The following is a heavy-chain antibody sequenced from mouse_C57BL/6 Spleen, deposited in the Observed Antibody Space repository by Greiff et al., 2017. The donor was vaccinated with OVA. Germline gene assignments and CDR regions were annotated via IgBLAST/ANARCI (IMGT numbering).Heavy chain of an antibody. CDR3: ARAAQVFAY. CDR2: ISDGGSYT. V-gene: IGHV5-4*03. CDR1: GFTFSSYA. D-gene: IGHD3-2*02. J-gene: IGHJ3*01. Sequence: EVMLVESGGGLVKPGGSLKLSCAASGFTFSSYAMSWVRQTPEKRLEWVATISDGGSYTYYPDNVKGRFTISRDNAKNNLYLQMSHLKSEDTAMYYCARAAQVFAYWGQGTLVTVSA.